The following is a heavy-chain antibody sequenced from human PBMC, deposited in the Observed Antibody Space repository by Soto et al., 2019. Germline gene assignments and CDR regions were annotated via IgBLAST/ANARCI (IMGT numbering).Heavy chain of an antibody. J-gene: IGHJ4*02. D-gene: IGHD3-22*01. Sequence: ASVKVSCKASGYTFTSYGISWVRQAPGQGLEWMGWISAYNGNTNYAQKLQGRVTMTTDTSTSTAYMELRSLRSDDTAVYYCVRDGTYYYDSSGPGFDYWGQGTLVTVSS. CDR2: ISAYNGNT. CDR3: VRDGTYYYDSSGPGFDY. V-gene: IGHV1-18*04. CDR1: GYTFTSYG.